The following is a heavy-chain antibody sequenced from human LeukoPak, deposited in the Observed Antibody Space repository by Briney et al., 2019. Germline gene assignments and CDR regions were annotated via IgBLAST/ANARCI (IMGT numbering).Heavy chain of an antibody. CDR1: GFTFSSYS. Sequence: GGSLRLSCAASGFTFSSYSMNWVRQAPGKGLEWVSSISSSSSYIYYADSVKGRFTISRDNAKNSLYLQMNSLRAEDTAVYYCARPSYGAYSCPDYWGEGTLVTVSS. CDR2: ISSSSSYI. D-gene: IGHD4-17*01. CDR3: ARPSYGAYSCPDY. J-gene: IGHJ4*02. V-gene: IGHV3-21*01.